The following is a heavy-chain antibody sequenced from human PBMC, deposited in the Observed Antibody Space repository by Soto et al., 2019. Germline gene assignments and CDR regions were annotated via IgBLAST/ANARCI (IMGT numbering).Heavy chain of an antibody. D-gene: IGHD3-9*01. CDR3: ARGGEYYDILTGYWQPPLDWYFDL. V-gene: IGHV1-3*01. CDR1: GYTFTSYA. J-gene: IGHJ2*01. CDR2: INAGNGNT. Sequence: QVQLVQSGAEVKKPGASVKVSCKASGYTFTSYAMHWVRQAPGQRLEWMGWINAGNGNTKYSQKFQGRVTITRDTPASTAYRELSSLRSEDTAVYYCARGGEYYDILTGYWQPPLDWYFDLWGRGTLVTVSS.